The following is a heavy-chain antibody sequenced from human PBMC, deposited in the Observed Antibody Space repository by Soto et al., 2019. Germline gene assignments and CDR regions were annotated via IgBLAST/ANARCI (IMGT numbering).Heavy chain of an antibody. D-gene: IGHD1-26*01. Sequence: QVQLQESGPGLVKPSQTLSLTCTVSGGSISSTGYFWTWIRQHPGKGLEWIGYIFYSGSTFHNPSRKSRVTISVDTSTNQFSLELSSVTAADTAVYYCAREAGSGDYFDYWGQGTLVTVSS. V-gene: IGHV4-31*03. CDR1: GGSISSTGYF. J-gene: IGHJ4*02. CDR3: AREAGSGDYFDY. CDR2: IFYSGST.